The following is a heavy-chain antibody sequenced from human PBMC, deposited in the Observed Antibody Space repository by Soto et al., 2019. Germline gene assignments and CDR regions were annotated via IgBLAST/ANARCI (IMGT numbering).Heavy chain of an antibody. D-gene: IGHD1-26*01. Sequence: SGAKLLNPTQPLTLTCTYSGCPLRTRGVGVGWIRQPPGNALEWLSLIYWNDDKSYSPSLNSRLTITKDTSKNPEDLTMTNMAPVHTDIINCAPVPXAILEGATTDEGRALDVWGHGTTVTVSS. V-gene: IGHV2-5*01. CDR1: GCPLRTRGVG. CDR3: APVPXAILEGATTDEGRALDV. CDR2: IYWNDDK. J-gene: IGHJ6*02.